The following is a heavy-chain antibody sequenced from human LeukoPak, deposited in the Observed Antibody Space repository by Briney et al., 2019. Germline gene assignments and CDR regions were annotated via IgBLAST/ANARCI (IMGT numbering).Heavy chain of an antibody. J-gene: IGHJ4*02. CDR1: GYTFTDHY. V-gene: IGHV1-2*02. CDR3: ARIITSTWYNEFDC. Sequence: ASVKVSCKASGYTFTDHYLHWLRQAPGQGLEYLGWINPNGGGTNFPQKFQGRVTLTIDTSVNTGYMEITKLTSDDTAVYYCARIITSTWYNEFDCWGQGTLVAVAS. D-gene: IGHD1-14*01. CDR2: INPNGGGT.